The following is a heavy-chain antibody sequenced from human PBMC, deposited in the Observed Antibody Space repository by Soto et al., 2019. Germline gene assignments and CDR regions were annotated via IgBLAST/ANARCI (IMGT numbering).Heavy chain of an antibody. V-gene: IGHV1-18*01. CDR2: ISAYNGNT. J-gene: IGHJ5*02. Sequence: QVQLVQSGAEVKKPGASVKVSCKASGYTFTTYGINWVRQAPGQGLEWMGWISAYNGNTNYAQKLQGRVTMTTDTSTSTAYMELRSLRSDDPAVYYCARDRGQWLSKGEFDPWGQGTLVTVSS. D-gene: IGHD6-19*01. CDR3: ARDRGQWLSKGEFDP. CDR1: GYTFTTYG.